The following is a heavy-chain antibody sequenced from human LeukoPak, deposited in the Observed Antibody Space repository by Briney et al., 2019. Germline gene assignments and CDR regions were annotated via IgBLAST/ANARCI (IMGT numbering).Heavy chain of an antibody. CDR1: GYTFTSYA. Sequence: ASVKVSCKASGYTFTSYAMHWVRQAPGQRREWMGWINAGNGNTKYSQKFQGRVTITRDTSASTAYMELSSLRSEDTAVYYCARGGITIFGVVDYWGQGTLVTVSS. V-gene: IGHV1-3*01. CDR2: INAGNGNT. D-gene: IGHD3-3*01. CDR3: ARGGITIFGVVDY. J-gene: IGHJ4*02.